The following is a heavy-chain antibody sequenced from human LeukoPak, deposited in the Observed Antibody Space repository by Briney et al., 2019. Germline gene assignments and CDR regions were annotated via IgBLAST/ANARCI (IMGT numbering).Heavy chain of an antibody. CDR2: INPNSGGT. CDR1: GYTFTGYY. Sequence: GASVKVSCKASGYTFTGYYMHWVRQAPGQGLEWMGWINPNSGGTNYAQKFQGWVTLTRDTSISTAYMELSRLRSDDTAVYYCARVQHYDILIGSSWDYFDYWGQGTLVTVSS. CDR3: ARVQHYDILIGSSWDYFDY. V-gene: IGHV1-2*04. D-gene: IGHD3-9*01. J-gene: IGHJ4*02.